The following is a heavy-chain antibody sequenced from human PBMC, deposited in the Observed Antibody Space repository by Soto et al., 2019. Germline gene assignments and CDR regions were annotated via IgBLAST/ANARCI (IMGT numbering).Heavy chain of an antibody. J-gene: IGHJ4*02. V-gene: IGHV3-30-3*01. CDR3: ARDRADY. Sequence: GESLKISCAASGFTFSSYAMHWVRQAPGKGLEWVAVISYDGSNKYYADSVKGRFTISRDNSKNTLYLQMNSLRAEDTAVYYCARDRADYWGQGTLVTVSS. CDR1: GFTFSSYA. CDR2: ISYDGSNK.